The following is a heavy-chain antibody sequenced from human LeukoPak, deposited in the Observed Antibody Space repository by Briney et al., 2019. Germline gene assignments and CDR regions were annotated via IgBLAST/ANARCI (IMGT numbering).Heavy chain of an antibody. D-gene: IGHD6-13*01. J-gene: IGHJ6*02. CDR2: ISSSSSYI. V-gene: IGHV3-21*01. CDR1: GFTFSSYS. CDR3: ARDLVYSSSAYYGMDV. Sequence: GGSLRLSCAASGFTFSSYSMNWVRQAPGKGLEWVSSISSSSSYIYYADSVKGRFTISRDNAKNSLYLQMNSLRAEDTAVYYCARDLVYSSSAYYGMDVWGQGTTATVSS.